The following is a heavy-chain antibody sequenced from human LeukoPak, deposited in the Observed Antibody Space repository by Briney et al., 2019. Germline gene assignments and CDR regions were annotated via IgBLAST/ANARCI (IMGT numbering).Heavy chain of an antibody. V-gene: IGHV4-39*01. CDR3: ARHIGGWLYYFDY. Sequence: SETLSLTCTVSGVSISSSSYYWGWIRQPPGQGLEWIGSIYYSGSTYYNPSLKSRVTISVDTSKNQFSLKLSSVTAADTAVYYCARHIGGWLYYFDYWGQGTLVTVSS. CDR2: IYYSGST. CDR1: GVSISSSSYY. J-gene: IGHJ4*02. D-gene: IGHD6-19*01.